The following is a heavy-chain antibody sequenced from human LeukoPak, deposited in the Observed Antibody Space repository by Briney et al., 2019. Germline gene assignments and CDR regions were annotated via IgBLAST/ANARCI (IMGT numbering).Heavy chain of an antibody. CDR1: GFPFDDYA. J-gene: IGHJ4*02. Sequence: GGSLRLSCAASGFPFDDYAMHWVRQAPGKGLEWVSLISWEGDTTYYADSVRGRFTISRDNSKNSLYLQVNSLTADDTAFYYCTRDTDYGSATNYFDHWGQGTLVSVSS. CDR2: ISWEGDTT. CDR3: TRDTDYGSATNYFDH. D-gene: IGHD3-10*01. V-gene: IGHV3-43D*04.